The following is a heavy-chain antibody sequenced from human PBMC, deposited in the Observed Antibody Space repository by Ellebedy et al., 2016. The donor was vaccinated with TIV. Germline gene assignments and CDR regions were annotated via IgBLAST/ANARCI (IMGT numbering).Heavy chain of an antibody. CDR3: AGHLVRESTWFDP. D-gene: IGHD3-10*01. J-gene: IGHJ5*02. CDR1: GGSISSSSYY. Sequence: MPSETLSLTCTVSGGSISSSSYYWGWIRQPPGKGLEWIGSIYYSGSTYYNPSLTSRVTISVDTSKNQFSLKLSSVTAADTAVYYCAGHLVRESTWFDPWGQGTLVTVSS. V-gene: IGHV4-39*01. CDR2: IYYSGST.